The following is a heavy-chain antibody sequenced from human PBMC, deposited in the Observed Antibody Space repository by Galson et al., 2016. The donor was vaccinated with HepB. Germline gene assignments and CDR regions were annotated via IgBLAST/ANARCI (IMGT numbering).Heavy chain of an antibody. Sequence: SETLSLTCTVSGGSISSNSYYWNWIRQPPGKGMEWIGSMYYSGSTYYNPSLKSRLIISVDTSKNQFSPKVSSVTAAATAVYYCAKSSLGEPLDYWGQGSLVTVSS. CDR3: AKSSLGEPLDY. V-gene: IGHV4-39*01. CDR2: MYYSGST. J-gene: IGHJ4*02. CDR1: GGSISSNSYY. D-gene: IGHD3-16*01.